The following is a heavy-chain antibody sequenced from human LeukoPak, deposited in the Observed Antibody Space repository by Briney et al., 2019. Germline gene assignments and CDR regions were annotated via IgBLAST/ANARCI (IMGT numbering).Heavy chain of an antibody. Sequence: GGSLRLSCAGSGFPFSRYGMAWVRQAPGKGLEWVSSVSGSGTSTYYADSVRGRFTISRDNDKNTLDLQMNSLRAEDTALYYCARDRSSYYYDGSGYYGYWGKGILVTVSS. CDR2: VSGSGTST. J-gene: IGHJ4*02. CDR1: GFPFSRYG. D-gene: IGHD3-22*01. V-gene: IGHV3-23*01. CDR3: ARDRSSYYYDGSGYYGY.